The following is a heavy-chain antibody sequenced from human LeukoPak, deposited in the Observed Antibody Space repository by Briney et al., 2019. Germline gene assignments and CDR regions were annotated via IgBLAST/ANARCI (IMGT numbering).Heavy chain of an antibody. Sequence: PGGSLGLSCAASGFTFSSYDMYWVRQAPGKGLEWVAFIRSDGSNTYSADSVKGRFTISRDNSKNTLYLQMNSLRTEDTAIYYCAKAVRYSSSWYDHWGQGTLVTVSS. CDR2: IRSDGSNT. J-gene: IGHJ5*02. CDR1: GFTFSSYD. CDR3: AKAVRYSSSWYDH. D-gene: IGHD6-13*01. V-gene: IGHV3-30*02.